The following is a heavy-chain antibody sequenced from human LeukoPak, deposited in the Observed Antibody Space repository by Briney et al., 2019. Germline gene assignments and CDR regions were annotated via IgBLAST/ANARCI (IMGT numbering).Heavy chain of an antibody. Sequence: GGSLRLSCAASGLTFSSYAMSWVRQAPGKGLEWVPAISGSGGSTYYADSVKGRFTISRDNSKNTLYLQMNSLRAEDTAVYYCAKGGVRYCSGGSCYSNYWGQGTLVTVSS. J-gene: IGHJ4*02. CDR2: ISGSGGST. V-gene: IGHV3-23*01. CDR3: AKGGVRYCSGGSCYSNY. D-gene: IGHD2-15*01. CDR1: GLTFSSYA.